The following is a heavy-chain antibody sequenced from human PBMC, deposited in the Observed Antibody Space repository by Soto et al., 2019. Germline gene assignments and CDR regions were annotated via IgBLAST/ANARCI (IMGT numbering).Heavy chain of an antibody. CDR1: GFTFSGSA. Sequence: GSLRLSCAASGFTFSGSAMHWVRQASGKGLEWVGRIRSKANSYATAYAASVKGRFTISRDDSKNTAYLQMNSLKTEDTAVYYCTRRGIQQLYYYYGMDVWGQGTTVTVSS. J-gene: IGHJ6*02. CDR2: IRSKANSYAT. D-gene: IGHD5-18*01. CDR3: TRRGIQQLYYYYGMDV. V-gene: IGHV3-73*01.